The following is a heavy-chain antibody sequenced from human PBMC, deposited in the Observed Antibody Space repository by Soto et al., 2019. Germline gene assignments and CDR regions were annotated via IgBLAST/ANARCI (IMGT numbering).Heavy chain of an antibody. CDR2: IYSGGST. CDR1: GFTFSSYW. J-gene: IGHJ4*02. V-gene: IGHV3-53*04. Sequence: GGSLRLSCAASGFTFSSYWMSWVRQAPGKGLEWVSVIYSGGSTYYADSVKGRFTISRHNSKNTLYLQMNSLRAEDTAVYYCARNVIFDYWGQGTLVTVSS. CDR3: ARNVIFDY. D-gene: IGHD3-10*01.